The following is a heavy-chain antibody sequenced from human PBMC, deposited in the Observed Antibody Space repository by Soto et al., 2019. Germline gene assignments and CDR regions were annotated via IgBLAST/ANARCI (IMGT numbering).Heavy chain of an antibody. CDR3: AKDASDSSGYYCWYFDL. D-gene: IGHD3-22*01. V-gene: IGHV3-30*18. CDR1: GFTFSSYG. J-gene: IGHJ2*01. CDR2: ISYDGSNK. Sequence: QVQLVESGGGVGQPGRSLRLSCAASGFTFSSYGMHWVRQAPGKGLVWVAVISYDGSNKYYADSVKGRFTISRDNSKNTLYLQMNSLRAEDTAVYYCAKDASDSSGYYCWYFDLWGRGTLVTVSS.